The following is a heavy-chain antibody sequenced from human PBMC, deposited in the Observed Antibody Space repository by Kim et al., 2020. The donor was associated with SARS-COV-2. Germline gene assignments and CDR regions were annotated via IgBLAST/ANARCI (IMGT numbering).Heavy chain of an antibody. CDR3: ARDATRPARYYFDS. CDR2: VSYDGNTR. CDR1: GFTFGTIA. D-gene: IGHD1-1*01. Sequence: GGSLRLSCAVSGFTFGTIAMHWVRQAPGKGLEWIAVVSYDGNTRYYADSVKGRFTISRDNSKNTLFLQMDSLRVEDAAVYYCARDATRPARYYFDSWGQGTLVTVSS. V-gene: IGHV3-30-3*01. J-gene: IGHJ4*02.